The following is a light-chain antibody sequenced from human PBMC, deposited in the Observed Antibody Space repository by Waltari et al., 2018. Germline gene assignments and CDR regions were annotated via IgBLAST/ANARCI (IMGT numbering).Light chain of an antibody. CDR1: QTITCSW. V-gene: IGKV3-20*01. CDR3: QQYDGSVVT. CDR2: GAS. J-gene: IGKJ4*01. Sequence: EIVLTQSPGTLSVSPGERVTVSCRASQTITCSWLTWYHQKPGQAPRLLIYGASNRAPGIPDRFSGSGSGTDFTLTISRLEPEDSAVYYCQQYDGSVVTVGGGTKVEIK.